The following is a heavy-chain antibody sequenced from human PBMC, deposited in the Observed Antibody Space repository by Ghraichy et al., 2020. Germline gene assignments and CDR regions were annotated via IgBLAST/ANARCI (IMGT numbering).Heavy chain of an antibody. J-gene: IGHJ4*02. CDR1: GFTFSSSW. V-gene: IGHV3-74*01. CDR2: INSDASTT. Sequence: AGSLRLSCAASGFTFSSSWMHWVRQAPGKGLVWVSHINSDASTTTYADSVKGRFTISRDNAKNTVYLQMNSLRAEDTAVYYCARDWSYAPDYWGQGTLVTVSS. D-gene: IGHD2-2*01. CDR3: ARDWSYAPDY.